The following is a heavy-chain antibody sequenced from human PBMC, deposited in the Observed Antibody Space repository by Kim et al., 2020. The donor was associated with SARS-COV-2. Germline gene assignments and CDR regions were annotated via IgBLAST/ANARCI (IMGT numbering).Heavy chain of an antibody. CDR1: GGSISSSNYH. CDR3: ARNEQAFDI. CDR2: IYYSGST. Sequence: SETLSLTCSVSGGSISSSNYHWGWIRQPPGKGLEWIGSIYYSGSTYYNPSLKSRVTVSVDTSKNQFSLKLSSVTAADTAVYYCARNEQAFDIWGQGTMVT. V-gene: IGHV4-39*01. J-gene: IGHJ3*02. D-gene: IGHD1-1*01.